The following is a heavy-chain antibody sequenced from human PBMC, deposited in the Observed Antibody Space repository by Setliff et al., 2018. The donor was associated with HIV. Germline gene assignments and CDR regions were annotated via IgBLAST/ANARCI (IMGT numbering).Heavy chain of an antibody. CDR2: INHSVST. Sequence: PSETLSLTCGVNGGSLSNYYWSWIRQSPGKGLEWIGEINHSVSTNDNPSLRSRVTMSVDKSKNQFSLRFTYVTAADTAVYYCARVGQLLLGDYFYMDVWGKGTSVTVSS. V-gene: IGHV4-34*01. D-gene: IGHD2-2*01. CDR3: ARVGQLLLGDYFYMDV. J-gene: IGHJ6*03. CDR1: GGSLSNYY.